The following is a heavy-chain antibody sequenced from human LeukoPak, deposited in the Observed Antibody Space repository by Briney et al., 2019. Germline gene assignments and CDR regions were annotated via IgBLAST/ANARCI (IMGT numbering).Heavy chain of an antibody. CDR3: AREASGYNPVPFEY. J-gene: IGHJ4*02. CDR2: MNPNSGNT. V-gene: IGHV1-8*01. CDR1: GYTFTSYE. Sequence: ASLKVSCKASGYTFTSYEINWVRQATGQGLEWMGWMNPNSGNTGFAQKFQGRVSMTRNSSISTAYMELSSLRSEDTAVYYCAREASGYNPVPFEYWGQGTLVTVSS. D-gene: IGHD3-22*01.